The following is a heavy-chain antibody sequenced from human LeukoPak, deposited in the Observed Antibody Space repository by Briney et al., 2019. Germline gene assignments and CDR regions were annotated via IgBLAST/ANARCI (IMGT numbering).Heavy chain of an antibody. V-gene: IGHV1-2*02. J-gene: IGHJ4*02. CDR2: INPQSGAT. CDR3: ARGGDDSGLYFAY. CDR1: GYTFTGVY. Sequence: ASVKVSCKASGYTFTGVYIHWVRQAPGQGLEWMAWINPQSGATNYAQKFRGRVTMTRDVSISTAYMEVTSLTFDDTAVYYCARGGDDSGLYFAYWGQGTLGTVSS. D-gene: IGHD2-15*01.